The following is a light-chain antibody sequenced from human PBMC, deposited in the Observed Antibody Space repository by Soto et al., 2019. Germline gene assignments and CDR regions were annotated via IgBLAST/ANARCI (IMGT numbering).Light chain of an antibody. J-gene: IGKJ1*01. CDR3: QQRSNWPPT. CDR2: GAS. CDR1: QSVSSNS. Sequence: EIVLTQSPGTLSLSPGEGATLSCRASQSVSSNSLAWYQQRRGQAPRLLIHGASSRATGIPDRFSGSGSGTDFTLTISRLEPEDFAVYYCQQRSNWPPTFGQGTKVDIK. V-gene: IGKV3D-20*02.